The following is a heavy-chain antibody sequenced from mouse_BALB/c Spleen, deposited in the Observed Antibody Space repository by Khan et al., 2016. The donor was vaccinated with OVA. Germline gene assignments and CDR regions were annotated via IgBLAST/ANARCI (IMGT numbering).Heavy chain of an antibody. CDR2: IDPNTGYI. CDR3: VRRRLYGIITY. J-gene: IGHJ3*01. D-gene: IGHD2-1*01. Sequence: QVQLQQSGAELAKPGASLKMSCTASGYTFITYWIHWVQQRPGQGLEWIGYIDPNTGYIEFHQKFKDKATLTADKSSNTAYMQLTSLTSENAAVYYDVRRRLYGIITYWGQGTLVTVSA. CDR1: GYTFITYW. V-gene: IGHV1-7*01.